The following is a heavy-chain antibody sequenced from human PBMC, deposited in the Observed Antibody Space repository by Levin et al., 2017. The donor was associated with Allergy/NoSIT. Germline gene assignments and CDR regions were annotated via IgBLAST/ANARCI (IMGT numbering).Heavy chain of an antibody. CDR1: GFTFNLYA. Sequence: GESLKISCAASGFTFNLYAMSWVRQAPGKGLEWVSSISGSGGTTYYADSVRGRFTISRDNSKNTLYVQLNSLRVEDTAVYYCAKVVEEPSGYYYDYGMGGGGQGTTVTVAS. J-gene: IGHJ6*02. D-gene: IGHD1-26*01. CDR3: AKVVEEPSGYYYDYGMGG. V-gene: IGHV3-23*01. CDR2: ISGSGGTT.